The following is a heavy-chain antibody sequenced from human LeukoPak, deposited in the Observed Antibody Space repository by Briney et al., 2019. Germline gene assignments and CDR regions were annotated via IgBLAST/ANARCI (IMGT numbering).Heavy chain of an antibody. CDR1: GASISTTKW. D-gene: IGHD1-26*01. V-gene: IGHV4-4*02. CDR3: AIKQWDPRAFDI. CDR2: IYHSGST. J-gene: IGHJ3*02. Sequence: PSETLSLTCAVSGASISTTKWWSWVRQPPGKGLEWFGEIYHSGSTSYNPSLKSRVTISVDKSKNQFSLKLSSVTAADTAVYYCAIKQWDPRAFDIWGQGTMVTVSS.